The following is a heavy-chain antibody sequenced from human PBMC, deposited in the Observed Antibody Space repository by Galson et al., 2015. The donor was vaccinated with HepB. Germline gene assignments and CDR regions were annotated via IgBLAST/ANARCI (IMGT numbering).Heavy chain of an antibody. V-gene: IGHV4-31*03. CDR2: IYYSGST. D-gene: IGHD4-17*01. CDR3: ARGPDQTTVTDNWFDP. J-gene: IGHJ5*02. Sequence: TLSLTCTVSGGSISSGGYYWSWIRQHPGKGLEWIGYIYYSGSTYYNPSLKSRVTISVDTSKNQFSLKLSSVTAADTAVYYCARGPDQTTVTDNWFDPWGQGTLVTVSS. CDR1: GGSISSGGYY.